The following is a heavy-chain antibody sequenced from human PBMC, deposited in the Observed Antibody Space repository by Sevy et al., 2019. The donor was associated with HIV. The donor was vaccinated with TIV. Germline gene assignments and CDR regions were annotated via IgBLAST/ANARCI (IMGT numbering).Heavy chain of an antibody. CDR2: VSGGGDTT. CDR3: AKGGSTSGYYLNYFAY. D-gene: IGHD3-22*01. CDR1: GFTFNNYA. Sequence: GGSLRLSCAASGFTFNNYAMTWVRQAPGKGLEWVSAVSGGGDTTYYADSVKGRFTISRDNSKNTLYRQMNGLRAEDTAVYYCAKGGSTSGYYLNYFAYWGQGTLVTVSS. J-gene: IGHJ4*02. V-gene: IGHV3-23*01.